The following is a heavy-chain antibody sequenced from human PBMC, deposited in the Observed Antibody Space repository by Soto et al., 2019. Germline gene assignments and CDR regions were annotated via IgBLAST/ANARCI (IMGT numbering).Heavy chain of an antibody. J-gene: IGHJ5*02. CDR2: IYYSGST. D-gene: IGHD3-3*01. CDR3: ARHHVLRFLEWLSPTSNWFDP. V-gene: IGHV4-39*01. CDR1: GGSISSSSYY. Sequence: SETLSLTCTVSGGSISSSSYYWGWIRQPPGKGLEWIGSIYYSGSTYYNPSLKSRVTISVDTSKNQFSLKLSSVTAADTAVYYCARHHVLRFLEWLSPTSNWFDPWGQGTLVTVSS.